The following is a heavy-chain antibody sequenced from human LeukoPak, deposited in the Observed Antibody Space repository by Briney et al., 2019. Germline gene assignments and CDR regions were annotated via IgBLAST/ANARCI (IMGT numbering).Heavy chain of an antibody. CDR1: GFTFSSYA. V-gene: IGHV3-23*01. J-gene: IGHJ5*02. D-gene: IGHD3-22*01. Sequence: GGSLRLSCAASGFTFSSYAMSWVRQAPGEGLEWVSAISGSGGNTHYADSVKGRFTISRDKSKNTLYLQMNSLRAEDTAMYYCAKEAMYYDNSGSNWFDPWGQGTLVIVSS. CDR3: AKEAMYYDNSGSNWFDP. CDR2: ISGSGGNT.